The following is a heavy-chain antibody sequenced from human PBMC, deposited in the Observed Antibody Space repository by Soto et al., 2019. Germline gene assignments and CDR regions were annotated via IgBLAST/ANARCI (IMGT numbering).Heavy chain of an antibody. D-gene: IGHD1-26*01. CDR1: GFTFSSYG. J-gene: IGHJ4*02. Sequence: PGGSLRLSYAASGFTFSSYGMHWVRQAPGKGLEWVAVISYDGSNKYYADSVKGRFTISRDNSKNTLYLQMNSLRAEDTAVYYCAKDGAAHFFDYWGQGTLVTVSS. V-gene: IGHV3-30*18. CDR3: AKDGAAHFFDY. CDR2: ISYDGSNK.